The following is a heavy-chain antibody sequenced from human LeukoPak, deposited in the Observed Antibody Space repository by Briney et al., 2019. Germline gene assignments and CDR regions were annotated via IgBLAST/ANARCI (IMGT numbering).Heavy chain of an antibody. CDR1: GGSISSSSYY. D-gene: IGHD6-6*01. V-gene: IGHV4-39*01. CDR2: IYYSGST. CDR3: ARLGGSSSWLVGYYYYYMDV. Sequence: SETLSLTCTVSGGSISSSSYYWGWIRQPPGKGLEWIGSIYYSGSTYYNPSLKSRVTISVDTSKNQFSLKLSSATAADTAVYYCARLGGSSSWLVGYYYYYMDVWGKGTTVTISS. J-gene: IGHJ6*03.